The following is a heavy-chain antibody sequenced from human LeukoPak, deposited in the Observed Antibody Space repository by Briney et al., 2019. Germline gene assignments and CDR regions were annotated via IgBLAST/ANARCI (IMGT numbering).Heavy chain of an antibody. V-gene: IGHV1-69*13. CDR1: GGTFSSHA. J-gene: IGHJ6*02. Sequence: ASVKVSCKASGGTFSSHAIAWVRQAPGQGPEWMGGIVPISGIADYAQRFQGRVTITADESTSTAYMELSSLRSEDTAVYYCARDPDAWGQGTTVTVSS. CDR3: ARDPDA. CDR2: IVPISGIA.